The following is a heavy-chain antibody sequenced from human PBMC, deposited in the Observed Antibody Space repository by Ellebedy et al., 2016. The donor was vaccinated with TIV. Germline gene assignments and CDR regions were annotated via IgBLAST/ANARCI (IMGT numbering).Heavy chain of an antibody. CDR3: ARGRGRGGSRYNWFDP. D-gene: IGHD1-26*01. J-gene: IGHJ5*02. V-gene: IGHV1-8*02. CDR1: SYTFTSYG. Sequence: ASVKVSXKASSYTFTSYGISWVRQATGQGLEWMGWMNPNSGNTGYAQKFQGRVTMTRNTSISTAYMELSSLRSEDTAVYYYARGRGRGGSRYNWFDPWGQGTLVTVSS. CDR2: MNPNSGNT.